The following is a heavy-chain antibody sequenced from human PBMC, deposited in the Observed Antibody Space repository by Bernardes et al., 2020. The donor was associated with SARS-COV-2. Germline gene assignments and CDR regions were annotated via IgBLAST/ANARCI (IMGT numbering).Heavy chain of an antibody. CDR3: ARAARRGDAFDI. CDR1: GGTFSSYT. CDR2: IIPILGIA. V-gene: IGHV1-69*02. Sequence: SVKVSCKASGGTFSSYTISWVRQAPGQGLEWMGRIIPILGIANYAQKFQGRVTITADKSTSTAYMELSSLRSEDTAVYYCARAARRGDAFDIWGQGTMVTVSS. D-gene: IGHD6-25*01. J-gene: IGHJ3*02.